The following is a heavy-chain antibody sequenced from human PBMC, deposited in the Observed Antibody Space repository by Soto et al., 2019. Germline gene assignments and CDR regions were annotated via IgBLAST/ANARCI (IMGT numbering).Heavy chain of an antibody. CDR2: IVPNLGTI. J-gene: IGHJ4*02. CDR3: ARVKEWEQPYNRYYFDS. Sequence: QVQLVQSGAEVKTPGSSVRVSCKTAGRTFLISAIAWVRQAPGQGLEWMGGIVPNLGTIHIEQNFQGRVNFTADRSTSTAYMNLYSLRSEDTATYFCARVKEWEQPYNRYYFDSWGQGSKVIVSS. V-gene: IGHV1-69*06. D-gene: IGHD1-26*01. CDR1: GRTFLISA.